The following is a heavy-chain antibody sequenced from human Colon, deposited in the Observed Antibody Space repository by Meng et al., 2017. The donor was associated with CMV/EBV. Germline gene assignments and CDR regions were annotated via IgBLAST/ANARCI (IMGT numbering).Heavy chain of an antibody. J-gene: IGHJ4*02. Sequence: ASVKVSCKASGYIFTTFGITWVRQAPGQGPERMGWISPYSGHTNSAPKFQGRITLTTDTSTSTAYMDLRSLTSDDTAVYYCVRSLNDASGQFRDYWGQGTLVTVSS. CDR3: VRSLNDASGQFRDY. V-gene: IGHV1-18*01. CDR1: GYIFTTFG. CDR2: ISPYSGHT. D-gene: IGHD3-3*01.